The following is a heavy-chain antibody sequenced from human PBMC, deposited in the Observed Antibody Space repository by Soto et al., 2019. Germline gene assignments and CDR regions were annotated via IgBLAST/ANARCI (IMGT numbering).Heavy chain of an antibody. J-gene: IGHJ6*02. D-gene: IGHD3-3*01. CDR1: GGSFSGYY. Sequence: SETLSLTCAVYGGSFSGYYWSWIRQPPGKGLEWIGEINHSGSTNYNPSLKSRVTISVDTSKNQFSLKLSSVTAADTAVYYCARGQVPRGVVIVYYYYYYGMDVWGQGTTVTVS. CDR2: INHSGST. CDR3: ARGQVPRGVVIVYYYYYYGMDV. V-gene: IGHV4-34*01.